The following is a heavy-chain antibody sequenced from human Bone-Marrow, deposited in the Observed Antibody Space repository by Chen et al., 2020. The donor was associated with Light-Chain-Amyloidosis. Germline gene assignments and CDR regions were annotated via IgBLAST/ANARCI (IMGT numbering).Heavy chain of an antibody. D-gene: IGHD3-3*01. CDR1: GFSLSTTGVG. V-gene: IGHV2-5*01. CDR3: ARHTLEWLSLDY. J-gene: IGHJ4*02. CDR2: IFWNDDK. Sequence: QITLKESGPTLVKPTQTLTLTCTFSGFSLSTTGVGVGWIRQPPGKALEWLALIFWNDDKHYSPSLKTRLTITKDTSKNQVVLTMTNMDPVDTATFYCARHTLEWLSLDYWGQGTLVTVSS.